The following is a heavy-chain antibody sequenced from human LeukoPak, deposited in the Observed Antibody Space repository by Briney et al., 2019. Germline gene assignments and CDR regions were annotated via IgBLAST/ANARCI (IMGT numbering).Heavy chain of an antibody. CDR3: ATARGGY. V-gene: IGHV3-23*01. CDR2: TSTSGGST. J-gene: IGHJ4*02. D-gene: IGHD2-15*01. CDR1: AFTFSSYA. Sequence: GGSLRLSCAASAFTFSSYAMSWVRQAPGKGLEWVSGTSTSGGSTYYTDSVKGRFTISRDNSKNTLSLQMTSLRAEDTAVYYCATARGGYWGQGTLVTVSS.